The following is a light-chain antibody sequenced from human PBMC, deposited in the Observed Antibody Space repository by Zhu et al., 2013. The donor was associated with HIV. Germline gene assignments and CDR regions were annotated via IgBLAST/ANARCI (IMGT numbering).Light chain of an antibody. V-gene: IGLV2-14*02. CDR1: SSDVGNYNL. CDR2: EGS. CDR3: GTWDSSLSVHVL. J-gene: IGLJ2*01. Sequence: SALTQPASVSGSPGQSITISCTGTSSDVGNYNLVSWYQQHPGKAPKLMIYEGSKRPSGVPDRFSGSKSGNTASLTISGLQAEDEADYYCGTWDSSLSVHVLFGGGTKLTVL.